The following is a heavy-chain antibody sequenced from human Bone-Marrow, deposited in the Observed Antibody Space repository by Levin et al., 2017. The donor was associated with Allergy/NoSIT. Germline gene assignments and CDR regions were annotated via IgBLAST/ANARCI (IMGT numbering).Heavy chain of an antibody. Sequence: NASETLSLTCSVSGGSISSSTYYWGWIRQPPGKGLEWIGSIYSSGSTYYNPSLKSRVTISVDTSKNQFSLNLSSVTAADTAIYYCARRGDSGRSFDYWGQGTMVTVSS. J-gene: IGHJ4*02. CDR1: GGSISSSTYY. D-gene: IGHD2-21*01. V-gene: IGHV4-39*01. CDR3: ARRGDSGRSFDY. CDR2: IYSSGST.